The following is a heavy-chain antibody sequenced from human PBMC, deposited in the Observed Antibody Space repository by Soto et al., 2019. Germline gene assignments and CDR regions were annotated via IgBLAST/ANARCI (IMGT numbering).Heavy chain of an antibody. CDR2: LIGGHYGT. V-gene: IGHV3-23*01. CDR3: AKGKSTGDIDWFDP. CDR1: GGSISSGGYY. J-gene: IGHJ5*02. Sequence: PSETLSLTCTVSGGSISSGGYYWSWVRQAPGKGLEWVSTLIGGHYGTAYSYSVKGRFTVSRDNSKNCLYLQMNSLGVEDTAMYFCAKGKSTGDIDWFDPWGQGSLVTVSS. D-gene: IGHD3-10*01.